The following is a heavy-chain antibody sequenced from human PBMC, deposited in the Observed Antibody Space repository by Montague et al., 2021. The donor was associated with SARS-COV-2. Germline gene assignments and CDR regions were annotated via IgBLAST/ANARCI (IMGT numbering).Heavy chain of an antibody. CDR2: INNDGSET. CDR3: ASWISGVAGTDY. J-gene: IGHJ4*02. D-gene: IGHD6-19*01. Sequence: SLRLSCAASGITFGNFWMSWVRQAPGKGLEWVANINNDGSETYYPESLKGRFTISRDNAKNTLYLQMNSLRAEDTAVYYCASWISGVAGTDYWGQGTLVTVSS. CDR1: GITFGNFW. V-gene: IGHV3-7*03.